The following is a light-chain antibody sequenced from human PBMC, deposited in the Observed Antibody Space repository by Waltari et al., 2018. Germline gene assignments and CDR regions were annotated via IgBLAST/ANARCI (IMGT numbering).Light chain of an antibody. Sequence: QSALTQPASVSGSPGQSITISCTGTSSDIGGYNYVSWYQHHPGKAPKLIIYEVSNRPAGVSNRLSGSKSGNTASRTISWLQAEDEADYYCSSYTSNSRVFGAGTKLTVL. J-gene: IGLJ3*02. CDR2: EVS. CDR3: SSYTSNSRV. CDR1: SSDIGGYNY. V-gene: IGLV2-14*01.